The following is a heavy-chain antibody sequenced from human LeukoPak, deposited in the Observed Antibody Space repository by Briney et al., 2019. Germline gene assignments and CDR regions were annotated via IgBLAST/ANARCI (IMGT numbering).Heavy chain of an antibody. Sequence: SEPLSLTCSVSGGSMSGYYWSWIRQPPGQGLEWIGFIYYRGDTKYNPSLKSRVTILVDTSKNQFSLKLSSVTAADTAVYYCARAGSSSWPHYYYYMDVWGKGTTVTISS. J-gene: IGHJ6*03. CDR1: GGSMSGYY. CDR2: IYYRGDT. CDR3: ARAGSSSWPHYYYYMDV. V-gene: IGHV4-59*01. D-gene: IGHD6-13*01.